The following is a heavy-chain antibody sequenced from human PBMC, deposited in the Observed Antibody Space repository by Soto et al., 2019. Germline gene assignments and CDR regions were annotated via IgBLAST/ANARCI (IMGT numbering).Heavy chain of an antibody. D-gene: IGHD3-10*01. CDR1: GFTFSNYG. Sequence: LRLSCAASGFTFSNYGMHWVRQAPGKGLEWVAVISDDGVSKYYADSVQGRFTISRDNSESVVLLQMNSLRPDDTALYFCARAYYFGSGTSYTLYYWGQGTQVT. CDR2: ISDDGVSK. J-gene: IGHJ4*02. V-gene: IGHV3-30*03. CDR3: ARAYYFGSGTSYTLYY.